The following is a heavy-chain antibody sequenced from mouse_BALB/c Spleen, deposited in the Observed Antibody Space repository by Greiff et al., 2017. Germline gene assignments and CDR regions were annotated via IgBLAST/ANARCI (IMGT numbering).Heavy chain of an antibody. J-gene: IGHJ2*01. CDR1: GFTFSSFG. CDR3: AGQGSDY. CDR2: ISSGSSTI. V-gene: IGHV5-17*02. Sequence: EVQLMESGGGLVQPGGSLKLSCAASGFTFSSFGMHWVRQAPEKGLEWVAYISSGSSTIYYAGTVKGRFTISRDKPKNTIFLQMTSLTSEDTALYYCAGQGSDYWGQGTTLTVSS.